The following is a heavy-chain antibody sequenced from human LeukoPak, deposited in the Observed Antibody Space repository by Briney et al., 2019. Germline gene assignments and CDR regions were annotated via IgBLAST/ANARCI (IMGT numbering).Heavy chain of an antibody. Sequence: SETLSLTCAVYGGSFSGYYWSWIRQPSGKGLEWIGEINHSGSTNYNPSLKSRVTISVDTSKNQFSLKLSSVTAADTAVYYCARGRGRFDPWGQGTLVTVSS. CDR3: ARGRGRFDP. V-gene: IGHV4-34*01. J-gene: IGHJ5*02. CDR2: INHSGST. CDR1: GGSFSGYY.